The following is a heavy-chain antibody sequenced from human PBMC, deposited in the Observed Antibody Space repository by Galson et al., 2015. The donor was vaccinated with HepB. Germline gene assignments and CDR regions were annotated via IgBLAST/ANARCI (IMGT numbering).Heavy chain of an antibody. J-gene: IGHJ6*02. Sequence: LRLSCAASGFTFSDYYMSWIRQAPGKGLEWVSYISSSSSYTNYADSVKGRFTISRDNAKNSLYLQMNSLRAEDTAVYYCARDRGGVVSFGGMDVWGQGTTVTVSS. CDR3: ARDRGGVVSFGGMDV. CDR2: ISSSSSYT. D-gene: IGHD3-3*01. V-gene: IGHV3-11*06. CDR1: GFTFSDYY.